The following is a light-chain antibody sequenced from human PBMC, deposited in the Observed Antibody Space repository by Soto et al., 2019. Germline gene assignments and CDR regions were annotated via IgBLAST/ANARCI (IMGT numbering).Light chain of an antibody. J-gene: IGKJ1*01. Sequence: DIQMTQSPSTLSASMGDRVTITCRASQDINIWLAWYQQKPGKAPKFLISRASILESGVPSRFSGSGSGTDFTLSISRLGPEDFAVYYCQQYGSSVTWTFGQGTKVEIK. CDR2: RAS. CDR1: QDINIW. V-gene: IGKV1-5*03. CDR3: QQYGSSVTWT.